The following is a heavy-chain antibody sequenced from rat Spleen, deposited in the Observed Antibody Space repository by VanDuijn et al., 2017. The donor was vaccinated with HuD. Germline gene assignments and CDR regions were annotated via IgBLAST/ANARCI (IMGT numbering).Heavy chain of an antibody. V-gene: IGHV2S12*01. CDR2: ISSGGST. CDR3: TRAFGDWFAY. D-gene: IGHD4-3*01. J-gene: IGHJ3*01. Sequence: QVQLKESGPGLVQPSQTLSLTCTVSGFSLTSNGVSWVRQPPGKGLEWIAAISSGGSTDYNSALKSRLSISTDTSKVQVFLKMNILSTEDTSIYFCTRAFGDWFAYWGQGTLVTVSS. CDR1: GFSLTSNG.